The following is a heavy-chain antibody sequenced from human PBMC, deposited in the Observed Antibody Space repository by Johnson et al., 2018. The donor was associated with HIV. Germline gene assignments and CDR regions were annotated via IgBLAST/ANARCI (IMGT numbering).Heavy chain of an antibody. Sequence: QEQLVESGGGVVQPGRSLRLSCAASGFTFSSYAMHWVRQAPGKGLEWVAVISYDGSNKYYADSVKGRFTISRDNSKNTLYLQMNSLRADDTAVYYCARSRNYACDIWGQGTMVTVSS. CDR1: GFTFSSYA. CDR2: ISYDGSNK. V-gene: IGHV3-30-3*01. D-gene: IGHD1-1*01. CDR3: ARSRNYACDI. J-gene: IGHJ3*02.